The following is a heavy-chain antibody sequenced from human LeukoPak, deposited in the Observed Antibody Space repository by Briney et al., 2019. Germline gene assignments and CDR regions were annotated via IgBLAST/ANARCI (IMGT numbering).Heavy chain of an antibody. D-gene: IGHD4-17*01. V-gene: IGHV3-23*01. CDR3: AKDLHGSKGLRGGMDV. CDR2: ISGSGGST. CDR1: GFTFSSYA. J-gene: IGHJ6*02. Sequence: GGSLRLSCAASGFTFSSYAMSWVRQAPGKGLEWVSAISGSGGSTYYADSVKGRFTISRDNSKNTLYLQMNSLRAEDTAVYYCAKDLHGSKGLRGGMDVWGQGTTVTVSS.